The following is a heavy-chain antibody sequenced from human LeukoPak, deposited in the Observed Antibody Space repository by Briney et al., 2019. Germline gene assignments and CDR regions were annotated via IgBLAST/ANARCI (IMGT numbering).Heavy chain of an antibody. V-gene: IGHV1-69*04. CDR2: TIPILGIA. Sequence: GASVKVSCKASEGTFSSYAISWVRQAPGQGLEWMGRTIPILGIANYAQKFQGRVTITADKSTSTAYMELSSLRSEDTAVYYCARGVPMDVWGQGTTVTVSS. CDR3: ARGVPMDV. CDR1: EGTFSSYA. D-gene: IGHD3-16*01. J-gene: IGHJ6*02.